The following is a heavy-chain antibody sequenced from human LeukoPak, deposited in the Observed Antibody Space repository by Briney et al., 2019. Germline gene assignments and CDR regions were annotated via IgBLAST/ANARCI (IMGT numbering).Heavy chain of an antibody. CDR1: GFTFSSYG. Sequence: PGRSLRLSCAASGFTFSSYGMHWVRQAPGKGLEWVAVIWYDGSNKYYADSVKGRFTISRDNSKNTLYLQINSLRAEDTAVYYCARDLTGYYYYYGMDVWGQGTTVTVSS. CDR3: ARDLTGYYYYYGMDV. J-gene: IGHJ6*02. V-gene: IGHV3-33*01. CDR2: IWYDGSNK. D-gene: IGHD7-27*01.